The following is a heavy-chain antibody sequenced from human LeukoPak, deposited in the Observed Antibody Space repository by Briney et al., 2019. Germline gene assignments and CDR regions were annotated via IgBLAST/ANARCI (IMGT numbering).Heavy chain of an antibody. Sequence: PSETLSLTCAVYGGSFSGYYWSWIRQPPGKGLGWIGEINHSGSTNYNPSLKSRVTISVDTSKNQFSLKLSSVTAADTAVYYCARKRHNWKIGAFDIWGQGTMVTVSS. D-gene: IGHD1-20*01. V-gene: IGHV4-34*01. CDR3: ARKRHNWKIGAFDI. J-gene: IGHJ3*02. CDR1: GGSFSGYY. CDR2: INHSGST.